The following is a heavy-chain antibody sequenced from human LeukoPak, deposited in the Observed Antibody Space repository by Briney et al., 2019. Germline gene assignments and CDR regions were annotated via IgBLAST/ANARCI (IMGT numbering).Heavy chain of an antibody. V-gene: IGHV4-59*08. CDR2: IYYSGST. D-gene: IGHD3-10*01. J-gene: IGHJ4*02. Sequence: SETLSLTCTVSGDSISSYYWSWIRQPPGKGLEWIGYIYYSGSTNNNPSLKSRVTISVDTSKNQFSLKLSSVTAADTAVYYCARQGLWFGELFPFDYWGQGTLVTVSS. CDR1: GDSISSYY. CDR3: ARQGLWFGELFPFDY.